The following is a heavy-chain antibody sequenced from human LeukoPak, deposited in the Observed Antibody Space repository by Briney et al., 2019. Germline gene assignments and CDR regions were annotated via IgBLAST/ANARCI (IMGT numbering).Heavy chain of an antibody. D-gene: IGHD5-12*01. Sequence: PGGSLRLSCAASGFTFSSYGMHWVRQAPGKGLEWVAVIWYDGSNKYYADSVKGRFTISRDNSKNTLYLQMNSLRAEDTAVYYCARDGLVVATEPNWFDPWGQGTLVTVSS. CDR3: ARDGLVVATEPNWFDP. J-gene: IGHJ5*02. CDR1: GFTFSSYG. CDR2: IWYDGSNK. V-gene: IGHV3-33*01.